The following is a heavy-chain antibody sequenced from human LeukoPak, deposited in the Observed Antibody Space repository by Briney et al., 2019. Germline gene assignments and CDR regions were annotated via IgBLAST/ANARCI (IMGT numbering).Heavy chain of an antibody. CDR3: ARDQNPSGSGSPLADAFDV. CDR1: GGSISTNNW. CDR2: ILHSGST. J-gene: IGHJ3*01. V-gene: IGHV4-4*02. Sequence: SETLSLTCAVSGGSISTNNWWSWVRQPPGKGLEWIGEILHSGSTNYNPSLKSRVTISVDKSNNQFSLNLTSVTAADTAVYYCARDQNPSGSGSPLADAFDVWGQGAKVTVSS. D-gene: IGHD6-19*01.